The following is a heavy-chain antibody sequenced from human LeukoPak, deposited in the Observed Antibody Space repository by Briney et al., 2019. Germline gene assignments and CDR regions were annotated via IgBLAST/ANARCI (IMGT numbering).Heavy chain of an antibody. D-gene: IGHD6-13*01. CDR1: GGSISSYY. CDR3: ARGRAAAGPYYFDY. CDR2: IYTSGST. J-gene: IGHJ4*02. V-gene: IGHV4-4*07. Sequence: SETLSLTCTVSGGSISSYYWSWIRQPAGKGLEWIGRIYTSGSTNYNPSLKSRVTMSVDTSKNQFSLQLNSVTPEDTAVYYCARGRAAAGPYYFDYWGQGTLVTVSS.